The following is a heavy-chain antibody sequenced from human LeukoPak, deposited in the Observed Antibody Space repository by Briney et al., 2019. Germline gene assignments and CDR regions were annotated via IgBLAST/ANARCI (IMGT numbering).Heavy chain of an antibody. D-gene: IGHD6-19*01. CDR2: IKEDGSWK. CDR3: ARDRGWYHADS. Sequence: GGSLRLSCAASGFTFSSSWMGWARQAPGKGLKWVANIKEDGSWKHYAVSVQGRFTISRDNAKNSLYLQMNSLRAEDTAVYYCARDRGWYHADSWGQGTLVTVSS. CDR1: GFTFSSSW. J-gene: IGHJ4*02. V-gene: IGHV3-7*01.